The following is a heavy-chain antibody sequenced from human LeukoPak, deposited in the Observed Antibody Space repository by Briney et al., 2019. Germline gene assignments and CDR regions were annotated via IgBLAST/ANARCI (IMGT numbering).Heavy chain of an antibody. J-gene: IGHJ4*02. CDR2: INPSGGST. CDR3: ARVQWYLTFDFDY. Sequence: CKASGYTFTSYYMHWVRQAPGQGLEWMGIINPSGGSTSYAQKCQGRVTMTRDTSTSTVYMELSSLRSEDTAVYYCARVQWYLTFDFDYWGQGTLVTVSS. V-gene: IGHV1-46*03. CDR1: GYTFTSYY. D-gene: IGHD6-19*01.